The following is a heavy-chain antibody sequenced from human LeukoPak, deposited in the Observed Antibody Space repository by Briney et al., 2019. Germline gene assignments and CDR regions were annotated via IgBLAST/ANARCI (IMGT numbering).Heavy chain of an antibody. CDR1: GGSFSGYY. Sequence: SETLSLTCAVYGGSFSGYYWSWIRQPPGKGLEWIGEINHSGSNNYNPSLKSRVTISVDTSKNQFSLKLSSVTAADTAVYYCARFRSSNWFDPWGQGTLVTVSS. CDR2: INHSGSN. CDR3: ARFRSSNWFDP. J-gene: IGHJ5*02. D-gene: IGHD3-10*01. V-gene: IGHV4-34*01.